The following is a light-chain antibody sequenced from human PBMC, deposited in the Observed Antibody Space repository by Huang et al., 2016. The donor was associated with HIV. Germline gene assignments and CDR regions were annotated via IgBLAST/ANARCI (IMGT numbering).Light chain of an antibody. CDR1: QSVSSRD. Sequence: EIVLTQSPGTLSLSPGERATLSCRASQSVSSRDLAWYQQKPGQAPRRLIYGASSRATGIPDKFSGSGSGTDFTLTISRLEPQDFAVYYCQQYGSSPQTFGQGTRLEIK. CDR2: GAS. CDR3: QQYGSSPQT. J-gene: IGKJ5*01. V-gene: IGKV3-20*01.